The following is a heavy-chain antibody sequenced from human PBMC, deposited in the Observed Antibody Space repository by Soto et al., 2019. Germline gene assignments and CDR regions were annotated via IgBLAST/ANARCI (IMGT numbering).Heavy chain of an antibody. CDR2: MYYSGST. J-gene: IGHJ3*02. D-gene: IGHD2-21*02. CDR3: ARVVTDAFDI. V-gene: IGHV4-39*01. Sequence: PSETLSLTCTVSGGSISSNSYYSWGWIRQPPGKGLEWIGSMYYSGSTYFNPSLKSRVTISVDTSKNQFSLKLSSVTAADTAVFYCARVVTDAFDIWGQGTLVTVS. CDR1: GGSISSNSYY.